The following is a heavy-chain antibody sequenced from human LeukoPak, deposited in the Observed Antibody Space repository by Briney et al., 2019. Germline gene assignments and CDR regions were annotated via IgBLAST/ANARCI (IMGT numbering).Heavy chain of an antibody. CDR3: AREAFRGIRTFDY. Sequence: GGSLRLSCAASGFTFRNYAMSWVRQAPGKGLEWVSRINSDGSSTSYADSVKGRFTISRDNAKNTLYLQMNSLRAEDTAVYYCAREAFRGIRTFDYWGQGTLVTVSS. D-gene: IGHD3-10*01. CDR1: GFTFRNYA. J-gene: IGHJ4*02. CDR2: INSDGSST. V-gene: IGHV3-74*01.